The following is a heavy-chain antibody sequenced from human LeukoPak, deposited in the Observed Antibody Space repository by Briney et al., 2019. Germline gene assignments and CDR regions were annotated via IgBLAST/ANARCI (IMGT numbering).Heavy chain of an antibody. CDR3: ARVIAGEWELPNNDY. J-gene: IGHJ4*02. V-gene: IGHV3-48*03. D-gene: IGHD1-26*01. CDR2: VSSSGSTI. Sequence: GGSLRLSCAASGFTFSSYEMNWVRQAPGKGLEWVSYVSSSGSTIYYADSVKGRFTISRDNAKNSLYLQMNSLRAEDTAVYYCARVIAGEWELPNNDYWGQGTLVTVSS. CDR1: GFTFSSYE.